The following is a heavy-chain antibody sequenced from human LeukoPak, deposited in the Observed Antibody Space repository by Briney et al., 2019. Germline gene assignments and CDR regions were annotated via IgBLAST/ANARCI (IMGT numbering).Heavy chain of an antibody. CDR1: GSTFSSYW. J-gene: IGHJ4*02. CDR3: AREFGELLIDY. CDR2: IKQDGSEK. D-gene: IGHD3-10*01. V-gene: IGHV3-7*01. Sequence: GGSLRLSCAASGSTFSSYWMSWVRQAPGKGLEWVANIKQDGSEKYYVDSVKGRFTISRDNAKNSLYLEMNSLRAEDTGVYYCAREFGELLIDYWGQGTLVTVSS.